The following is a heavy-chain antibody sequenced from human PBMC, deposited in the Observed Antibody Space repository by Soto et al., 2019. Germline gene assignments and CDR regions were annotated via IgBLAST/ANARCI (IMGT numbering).Heavy chain of an antibody. J-gene: IGHJ6*02. CDR1: GFTFSSYA. D-gene: IGHD6-6*01. CDR3: ARDGEYSSTYYYYYGMDV. V-gene: IGHV3-23*01. CDR2: ISGSGGST. Sequence: PGGSLRLSCAASGFTFSSYAMSWVRQAPGKGLEWVSAISGSGGSTYYADSVKGRFTISRDNSKNTLYLQMNSLRAEDTAVYYCARDGEYSSTYYYYYGMDVWGQGTTVTVSS.